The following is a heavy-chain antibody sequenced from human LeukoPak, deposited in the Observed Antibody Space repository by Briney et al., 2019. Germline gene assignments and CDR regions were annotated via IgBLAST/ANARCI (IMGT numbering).Heavy chain of an antibody. CDR3: ARQSGGASTRGGFDP. CDR2: IYPGDSDT. J-gene: IGHJ5*02. Sequence: GESLKISCKGSGYSFTSYWIGWVRQMPGKGLEWMGIIYPGDSDTRYSPSFQGQVTISADKSISTAYLQWSSLKASDTAIYYCARQSGGASTRGGFDPWGQGTLVTVSS. V-gene: IGHV5-51*01. CDR1: GYSFTSYW. D-gene: IGHD5-24*01.